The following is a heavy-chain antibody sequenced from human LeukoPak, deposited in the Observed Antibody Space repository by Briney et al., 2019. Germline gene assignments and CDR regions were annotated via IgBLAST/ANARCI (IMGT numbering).Heavy chain of an antibody. CDR2: IWYDGSNK. V-gene: IGHV3-30*02. J-gene: IGHJ3*02. D-gene: IGHD3-10*01. CDR1: GFTFSSYG. CDR3: AASGSSFFGLDAFDI. Sequence: PGGSLRLSCGASGFTFSSYGMHWVRQAPGKGLEGVAVIWYDGSNKYYADSVKGRFTISRDNSKNTLYLQMNSLRAEDTAVYYCAASGSSFFGLDAFDIWGQGTMVTVSS.